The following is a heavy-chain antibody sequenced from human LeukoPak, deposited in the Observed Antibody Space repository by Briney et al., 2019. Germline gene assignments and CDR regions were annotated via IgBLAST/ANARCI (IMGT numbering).Heavy chain of an antibody. CDR2: IYSGGST. CDR3: ARDTNGGIATDY. CDR1: GFTLSSNY. V-gene: IGHV3-66*01. Sequence: GGSLRLSCAASGFTLSSNYMSWVRQAPGKGLEWVSVIYSGGSTYYADSVKGRFTISRDNSKNTLYLQMNSLRAEDTAVYYCARDTNGGIATDYWGQGTLVTVSS. D-gene: IGHD2-8*01. J-gene: IGHJ4*02.